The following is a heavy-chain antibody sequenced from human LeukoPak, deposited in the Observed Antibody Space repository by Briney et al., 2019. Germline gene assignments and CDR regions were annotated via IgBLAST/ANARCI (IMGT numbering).Heavy chain of an antibody. CDR2: IYYSGRP. Sequence: SETLSLTCTVSGGSISSSSYYWGWIRQPPGKGLEWIGSIYYSGRPFANPSLKSRVTISVDTSKNHLSLKLSSVTAADTAVYYCERQGVVRGVQHFDYWGQGTLVSVSS. CDR1: GGSISSSSYY. J-gene: IGHJ4*02. CDR3: ERQGVVRGVQHFDY. D-gene: IGHD3-10*01. V-gene: IGHV4-39*01.